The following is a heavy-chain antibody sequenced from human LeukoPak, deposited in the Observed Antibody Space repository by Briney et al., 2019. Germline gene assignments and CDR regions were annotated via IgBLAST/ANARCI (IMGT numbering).Heavy chain of an antibody. CDR2: IIPIFGTA. CDR1: GGTFSSYA. D-gene: IGHD6-19*01. V-gene: IGHV1-69*06. J-gene: IGHJ6*03. Sequence: ASVKVSCKASGGTFSSYAISWVRQAPGQGLEWMGGIIPIFGTANYAQKFQGRVTITADKSTSTAYMELSSLRSEDTAVYYCARDFSGSSGSGEGYYYYMDVWGKGTTVTVSS. CDR3: ARDFSGSSGSGEGYYYYMDV.